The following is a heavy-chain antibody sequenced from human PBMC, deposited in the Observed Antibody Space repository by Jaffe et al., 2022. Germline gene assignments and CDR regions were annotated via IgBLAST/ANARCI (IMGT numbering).Heavy chain of an antibody. CDR2: ISSSGSTI. CDR3: ARAGYSSSWRAVAAFDI. D-gene: IGHD6-13*01. CDR1: GFTFSSYE. Sequence: EVQLVESGGGLVQPGGSLRLSCAASGFTFSSYEMNWVRQAPGKGLEWVSYISSSGSTIYYADSVKGRFTISRDNAKNSLYLQMNSLRAEDTAVYYCARAGYSSSWRAVAAFDIWGQGTMVTVSS. J-gene: IGHJ3*02. V-gene: IGHV3-48*03.